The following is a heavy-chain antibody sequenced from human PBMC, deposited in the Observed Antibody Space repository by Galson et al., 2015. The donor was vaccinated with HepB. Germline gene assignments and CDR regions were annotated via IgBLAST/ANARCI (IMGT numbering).Heavy chain of an antibody. CDR3: AREYCSGGSCYSGFDY. CDR1: GFTFSSYA. J-gene: IGHJ4*02. Sequence: SLRLSCAASGFTFSSYAMHRVRQAPGKGLEWVAVISYDGSNKYYADSVKGRFTISRDNSKNTLYLQMNSLRAEDTAVYYCAREYCSGGSCYSGFDYWGQGTLVTVSS. CDR2: ISYDGSNK. D-gene: IGHD2-15*01. V-gene: IGHV3-30-3*01.